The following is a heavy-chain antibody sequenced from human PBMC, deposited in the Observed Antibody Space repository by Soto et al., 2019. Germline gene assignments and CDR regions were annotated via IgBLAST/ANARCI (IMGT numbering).Heavy chain of an antibody. CDR1: GGSISSSSYY. D-gene: IGHD2-15*01. Sequence: ETLSLTCTVSGGSISSSSYYWGWIRQPPGKGLEWIGSIYYSGSTYYNPSLKSRVTISVDTSKNQFSLKLSSVTAADTAVYYCASRAANLDYWGQGTLVTVSS. CDR3: ASRAANLDY. CDR2: IYYSGST. J-gene: IGHJ4*02. V-gene: IGHV4-39*01.